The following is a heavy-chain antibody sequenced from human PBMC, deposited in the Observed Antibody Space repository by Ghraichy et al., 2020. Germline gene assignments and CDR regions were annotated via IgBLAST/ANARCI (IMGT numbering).Heavy chain of an antibody. Sequence: GSLRLSCTVSGGSISSYYWSWIRQPPGKGLEWIGYIYYSGSTNYNPSLKSRVTISVDTSKNQFALKLSSVTAADTAVYYCARGGLVRGVIIGRFDYWGPETLVTVSS. V-gene: IGHV4-59*01. CDR3: ARGGLVRGVIIGRFDY. CDR1: GGSISSYY. J-gene: IGHJ4*02. D-gene: IGHD3-10*01. CDR2: IYYSGST.